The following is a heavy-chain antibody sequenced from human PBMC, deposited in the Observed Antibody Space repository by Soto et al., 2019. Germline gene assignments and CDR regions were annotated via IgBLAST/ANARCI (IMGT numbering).Heavy chain of an antibody. Sequence: QVQLVESGGGVVQPGRSLRLSCAASGFTFSSYAMHWVRQAPGKGLEWVAVISYDGSNKYYADSVKGRFTISRDNSKNTLYLQMNSLRAEDTAVYYCARPPPQYCSGGSRYEVDYWGQGTLVTVSS. CDR1: GFTFSSYA. V-gene: IGHV3-30-3*01. CDR2: ISYDGSNK. D-gene: IGHD2-15*01. J-gene: IGHJ4*02. CDR3: ARPPPQYCSGGSRYEVDY.